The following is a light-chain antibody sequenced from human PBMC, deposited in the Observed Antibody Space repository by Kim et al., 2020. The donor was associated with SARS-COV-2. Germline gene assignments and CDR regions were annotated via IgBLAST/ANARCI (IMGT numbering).Light chain of an antibody. CDR1: SLRSYY. CDR3: NSRDSTGKRWV. Sequence: SSELTQDPAVSVALGQTVKITCQGDSLRSYYASWYQQKPRQAPILVIYGRNNRPSGIPDRFSGSSSVNTASLTFTGAQAEDEADYYCNSRDSTGKRWVFG. V-gene: IGLV3-19*01. J-gene: IGLJ1*01. CDR2: GRN.